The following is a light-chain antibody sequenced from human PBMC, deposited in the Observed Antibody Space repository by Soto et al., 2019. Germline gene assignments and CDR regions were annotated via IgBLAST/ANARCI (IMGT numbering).Light chain of an antibody. V-gene: IGKV1-39*01. CDR2: AAS. CDR3: QQSYSTPPIT. CDR1: QSIRSY. J-gene: IGKJ5*01. Sequence: DIQMTQSPSSLSASVVDRVTITCRASQSIRSYLHWYQQKPGKAPKLLIYAASSLQSGFPSRFSGSGSGTDFTLTISNLQPEDFASYYCQQSYSTPPITFGQGHDWRL.